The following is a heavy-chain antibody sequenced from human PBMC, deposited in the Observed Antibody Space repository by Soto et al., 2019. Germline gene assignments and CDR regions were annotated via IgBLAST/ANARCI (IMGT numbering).Heavy chain of an antibody. Sequence: QLQLQESGPGLVKPSETLSLTCTVSGGSISSSSYYWGWIRQSPGKGLEWIGNIYHSGSTYYNPPLKSRVTISVDTSKNQFSLTLSSVTAADTAVYYCARQTTGWPRAQDSWGQGTLVSVSS. CDR1: GGSISSSSYY. V-gene: IGHV4-39*01. D-gene: IGHD6-19*01. CDR3: ARQTTGWPRAQDS. CDR2: IYHSGST. J-gene: IGHJ4*02.